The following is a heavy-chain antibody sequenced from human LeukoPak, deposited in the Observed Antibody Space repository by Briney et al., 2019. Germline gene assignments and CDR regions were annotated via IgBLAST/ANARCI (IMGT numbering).Heavy chain of an antibody. V-gene: IGHV1-2*02. J-gene: IGHJ4*02. CDR1: GYTFTGYY. CDR3: ARGNDELLYPFTFDY. D-gene: IGHD2-2*02. Sequence: GASVKVSCKASGYTFTGYYMHWVRQAPGQGLEWMGWINPNSGGTNYAQKFQGRVTMTRDTTISTAYMELSRLRSDDTAVYYCARGNDELLYPFTFDYWGQGTLVTVSS. CDR2: INPNSGGT.